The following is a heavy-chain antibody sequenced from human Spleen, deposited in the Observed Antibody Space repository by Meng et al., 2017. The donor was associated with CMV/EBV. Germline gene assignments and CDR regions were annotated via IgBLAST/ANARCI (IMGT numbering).Heavy chain of an antibody. CDR2: INPNSGGT. V-gene: IGHV1-2*02. J-gene: IGHJ5*02. CDR1: GYTLTELS. D-gene: IGHD3-22*01. CDR3: ARDPDSPMIVVVIPTRGFDP. Sequence: ASVKVSCKVSGYTLTELSRHWVRQAPGQGLEWMGWINPNSGGTNYAQKFQGRVTMTRDTSISTAYMELSRLRSDDTAVYYCARDPDSPMIVVVIPTRGFDPWGQGTLVTVSS.